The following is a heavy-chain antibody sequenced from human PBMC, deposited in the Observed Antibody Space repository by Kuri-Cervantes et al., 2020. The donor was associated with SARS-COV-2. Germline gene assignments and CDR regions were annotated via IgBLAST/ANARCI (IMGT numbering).Heavy chain of an antibody. Sequence: SVKVSCKASGGTFSSYAISWVRQAPGQGLEWMGGIIPIFGTANYAQKFQGRVTITADKFTSTAYMELSSLRSEDTAVYYCARHGTSEGMASSIDYWGQGTLVTVSS. CDR2: IIPIFGTA. CDR1: GGTFSSYA. D-gene: IGHD1-14*01. J-gene: IGHJ4*02. CDR3: ARHGTSEGMASSIDY. V-gene: IGHV1-69*06.